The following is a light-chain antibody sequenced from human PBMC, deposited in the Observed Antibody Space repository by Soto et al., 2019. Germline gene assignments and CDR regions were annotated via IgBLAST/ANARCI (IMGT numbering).Light chain of an antibody. CDR2: KAS. V-gene: IGKV1-5*03. CDR1: QTISSW. CDR3: QHYNSYSEA. J-gene: IGKJ1*01. Sequence: DIQMTQSPSYVSASVGDRVTITCRASQTISSWLAWYQQKPGKAPKLLIYKASTLKSGVPSRFSGSGSGTEFTLTISSLQPDDFATYYCQHYNSYSEAFGQGTKVDI.